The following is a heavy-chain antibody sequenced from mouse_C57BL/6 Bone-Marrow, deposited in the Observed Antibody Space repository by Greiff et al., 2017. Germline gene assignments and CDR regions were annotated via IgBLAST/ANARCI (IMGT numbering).Heavy chain of an antibody. J-gene: IGHJ2*01. Sequence: EVQLQQSGPELVKPGASVKISCKASGYSFTGYYMNWVKQSPEKSLEWIGEINPSTGGTTYNQKFKAKATLSVDKSSSTAYMQLKSLTSEDSAVYYCAKAPYYGLDYWGQGTTLTVSS. D-gene: IGHD1-1*01. CDR1: GYSFTGYY. CDR3: AKAPYYGLDY. V-gene: IGHV1-42*01. CDR2: INPSTGGT.